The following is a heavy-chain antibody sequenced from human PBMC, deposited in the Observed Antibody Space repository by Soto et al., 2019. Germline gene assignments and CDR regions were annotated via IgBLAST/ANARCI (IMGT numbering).Heavy chain of an antibody. CDR3: ARHHVRGRTIAGSAEF. D-gene: IGHD2-15*01. CDR2: INYSGNT. J-gene: IGHJ4*02. Sequence: QVQLQQWGAGLLKPSETLSLTCAVYGGSLSGYYWSWIRQPPGKALEWIGEINYSGNTNYNPSLKSRVTISVDTSKDHLFLNRSSVTAADTAMYYCARHHVRGRTIAGSAEFWGQGTLVTVSS. CDR1: GGSLSGYY. V-gene: IGHV4-34*01.